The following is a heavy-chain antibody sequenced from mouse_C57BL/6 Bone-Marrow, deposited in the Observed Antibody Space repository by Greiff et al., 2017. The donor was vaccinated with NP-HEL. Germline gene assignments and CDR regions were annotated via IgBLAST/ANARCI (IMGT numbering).Heavy chain of an antibody. V-gene: IGHV1-82*01. CDR1: GYAFSSSW. CDR3: ARSGWYPDD. J-gene: IGHJ2*01. CDR2: IYPGDGDT. Sequence: QVQLQQSGPELVKPGASVKISCKASGYAFSSSWMNWVKQRPGKGLEWIGRIYPGDGDTNYNGKFKGKATLTADKSSSTAYMQLSSLTSEDSAVYFCARSGWYPDDWGQGTTLTVAS. D-gene: IGHD1-1*02.